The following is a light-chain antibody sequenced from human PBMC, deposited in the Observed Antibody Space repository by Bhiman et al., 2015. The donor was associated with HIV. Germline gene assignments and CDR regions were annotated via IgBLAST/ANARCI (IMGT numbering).Light chain of an antibody. Sequence: QSALTQPASVSGSPGQSITISCTGTSSDIGFYDYVSWYQQHPGKAPKLIIYDVRKRPSGLSNRFSGSKSGDTASLTVSGLQAEDEADYYCTSHAGTLLFGGGTKLTVL. V-gene: IGLV2-14*03. CDR2: DVR. CDR3: TSHAGTLL. CDR1: SSDIGFYDY. J-gene: IGLJ2*01.